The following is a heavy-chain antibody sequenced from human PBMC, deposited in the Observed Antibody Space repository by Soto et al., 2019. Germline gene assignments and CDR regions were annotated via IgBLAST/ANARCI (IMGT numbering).Heavy chain of an antibody. CDR2: IHSIGST. D-gene: IGHD1-26*01. CDR3: AEFARSYSYFDY. V-gene: IGHV4-59*01. Sequence: PSETLSLTCTVSGGSISSYYWGWIRQPPGKGLEWMGHIHSIGSTKYNPSLKSRVTTTVDSSKNQISLKLSSVTAADTAVYYCAEFARSYSYFDYWGQGTFVTVS. CDR1: GGSISSYY. J-gene: IGHJ4*02.